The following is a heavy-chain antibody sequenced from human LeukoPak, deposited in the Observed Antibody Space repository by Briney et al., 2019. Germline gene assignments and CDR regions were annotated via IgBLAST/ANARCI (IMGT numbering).Heavy chain of an antibody. D-gene: IGHD3/OR15-3a*01. CDR2: IYYSGST. J-gene: IGHJ5*02. Sequence: SETLSLTCTVSGGSISSSSYYWGWIRQPPGKGLEWIGSIYYSGSTYYNPSLKSRVTISVDTSKNQFSLKLSSVTAADTAVYYWAFLGTGYNNWFDPWGQGTLVTVSS. V-gene: IGHV4-39*01. CDR3: AFLGTGYNNWFDP. CDR1: GGSISSSSYY.